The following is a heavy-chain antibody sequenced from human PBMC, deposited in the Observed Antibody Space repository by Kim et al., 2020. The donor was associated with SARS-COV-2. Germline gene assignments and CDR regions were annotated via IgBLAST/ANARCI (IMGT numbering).Heavy chain of an antibody. CDR2: IKSKTDGGTK. Sequence: GGSLRLSCAASGFTFSNAWMSWVRQAPGKGLEWVGRIKSKTDGGTKDYAAPVKGRFTISRDDSKNTLYLQMNALKTEDTAVYYCTTGITMIRGIIITSYWGQGTLVTVSS. CDR1: GFTFSNAW. V-gene: IGHV3-15*01. J-gene: IGHJ4*02. D-gene: IGHD3-10*01. CDR3: TTGITMIRGIIITSY.